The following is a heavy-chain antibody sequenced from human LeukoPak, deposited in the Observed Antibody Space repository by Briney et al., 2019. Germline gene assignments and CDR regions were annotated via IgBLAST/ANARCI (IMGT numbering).Heavy chain of an antibody. V-gene: IGHV4-59*01. CDR3: ARRPVYGDHWDY. J-gene: IGHJ4*02. CDR2: IYYSGST. D-gene: IGHD4-17*01. CDR1: GGSISSYY. Sequence: PSEILSLTCTVSGGSISSYYWSWIRQPPGKGLEWIGYIYYSGSTNYNPSLKSRVTISVDTSKNQFSLKLSSVTAADTAVYYCARRPVYGDHWDYWGQGTLVTVSS.